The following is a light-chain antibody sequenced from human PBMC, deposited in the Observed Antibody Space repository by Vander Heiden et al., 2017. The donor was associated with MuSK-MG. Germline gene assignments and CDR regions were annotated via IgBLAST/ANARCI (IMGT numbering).Light chain of an antibody. J-gene: IGKJ2*01. CDR2: AAA. CDR1: QSISSY. Sequence: DIQMTQSPSSLSASVGDRVSISCRASQSISSYLNWYQQKPGKAPKHLIYAAASLQSGVPSRFSGSGSGTDFTLTISSLQPEDFATYYCQQRYSTPPVTFGQGTKLEIK. CDR3: QQRYSTPPVT. V-gene: IGKV1-39*01.